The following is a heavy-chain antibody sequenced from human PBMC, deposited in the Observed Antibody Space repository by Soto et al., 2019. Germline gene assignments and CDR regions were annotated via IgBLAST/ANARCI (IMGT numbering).Heavy chain of an antibody. Sequence: TSETLSLTCAVYGGSFSGYYWSWIRQPPGKGLEWIGEINHSGSTNYNPSLKSRVTISVDTSKNQFSLKLSSVTAADTAVYYCGRLRYGDYTRLEYYYYYYMDVWGKGTTVTVSS. J-gene: IGHJ6*03. CDR1: GGSFSGYY. D-gene: IGHD4-17*01. CDR2: INHSGST. CDR3: GRLRYGDYTRLEYYYYYYMDV. V-gene: IGHV4-34*01.